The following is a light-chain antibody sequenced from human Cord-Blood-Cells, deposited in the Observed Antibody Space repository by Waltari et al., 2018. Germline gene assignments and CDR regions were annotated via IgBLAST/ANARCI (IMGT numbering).Light chain of an antibody. CDR2: GAS. Sequence: DIVMTQSPAPPSVSPGERVTLSCKASQSVSSNLAWYQQKPGQAPRLLIYGASTRATGIPARFSGSGSGTEFTRTISSLQSEDFAVYYCQQYNNWPPITFGQGTRLEIK. J-gene: IGKJ5*01. CDR1: QSVSSN. V-gene: IGKV3-15*01. CDR3: QQYNNWPPIT.